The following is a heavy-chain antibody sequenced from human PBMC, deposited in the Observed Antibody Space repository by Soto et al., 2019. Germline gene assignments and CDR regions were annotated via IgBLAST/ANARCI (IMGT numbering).Heavy chain of an antibody. D-gene: IGHD3-22*01. Sequence: QLQLQESGPGQVEPSETLSLTCTVSSGSINSGSYYWGWIRQPPGKGLEWIGTMYYCGSTYYNTSRKSRVTISVDTSKTHCSLEQSVVTAAVTAVYYGARHSDRSGHIVEYWGKGTLVTVSA. CDR3: ARHSDRSGHIVEY. V-gene: IGHV4-39*01. J-gene: IGHJ4*02. CDR2: MYYCGST. CDR1: SGSINSGSYY.